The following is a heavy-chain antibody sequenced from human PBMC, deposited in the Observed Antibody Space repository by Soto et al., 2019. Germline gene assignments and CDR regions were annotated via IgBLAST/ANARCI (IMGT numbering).Heavy chain of an antibody. D-gene: IGHD6-19*01. CDR1: GGTFSSYA. CDR3: ARSDASGYSSGWYGYYYYGMDV. J-gene: IGHJ6*02. Sequence: SVKVSCKAAGGTFSSYAISWVRQPPRQGLEWMGGIIPIFGTANYAQKFQGRVTITADESTSTAYMELSSLRSEDTAVYNCARSDASGYSSGWYGYYYYGMDVWGQGTTVTV. CDR2: IIPIFGTA. V-gene: IGHV1-69*13.